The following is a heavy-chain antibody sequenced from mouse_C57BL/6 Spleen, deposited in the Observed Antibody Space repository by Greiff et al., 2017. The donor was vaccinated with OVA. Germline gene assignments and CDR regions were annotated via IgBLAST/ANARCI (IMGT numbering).Heavy chain of an antibody. Sequence: EVQVVESGGGLVKPGGSLKLSCAASGFTFSDYGMHWVRQAPEKGLEWVAYISSGSSTIYYADTVKGRFTISRDNAKNTLFLQMTSLRSEDTAMYYCARTGGSYWYFDVWGTGTTVTVSS. CDR3: ARTGGSYWYFDV. D-gene: IGHD1-1*01. J-gene: IGHJ1*03. V-gene: IGHV5-17*01. CDR2: ISSGSSTI. CDR1: GFTFSDYG.